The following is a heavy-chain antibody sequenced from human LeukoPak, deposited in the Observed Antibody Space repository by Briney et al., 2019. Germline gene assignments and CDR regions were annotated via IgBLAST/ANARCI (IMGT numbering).Heavy chain of an antibody. CDR3: ARGQFRNLAYYYYYYMDV. J-gene: IGHJ6*03. D-gene: IGHD1-7*01. Sequence: PSETLSLTCAVYGGSFSGYYWSWIRQPPGKGLEWIGEINHSGSTNYNPSLKSRVTISVDTSKNQFSLNLSSVTAADTAVYYCARGQFRNLAYYYYYYMDVWGKGTTVTVSS. V-gene: IGHV4-34*01. CDR2: INHSGST. CDR1: GGSFSGYY.